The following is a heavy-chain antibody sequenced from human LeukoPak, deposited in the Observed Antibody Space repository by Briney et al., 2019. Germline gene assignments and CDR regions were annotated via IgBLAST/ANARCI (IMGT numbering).Heavy chain of an antibody. Sequence: SGGSLRLSCAASGFTLSYYWMHLVRQAPGKGLVWVSCINGDGSSTNYADSVKGRFTISRDNAKNTLYLEMNSLRAEDTAVYYCTRDPRNKGFDPWGQGTLVTVSS. D-gene: IGHD1/OR15-1a*01. CDR1: GFTLSYYW. J-gene: IGHJ5*02. CDR3: TRDPRNKGFDP. V-gene: IGHV3-74*01. CDR2: INGDGSST.